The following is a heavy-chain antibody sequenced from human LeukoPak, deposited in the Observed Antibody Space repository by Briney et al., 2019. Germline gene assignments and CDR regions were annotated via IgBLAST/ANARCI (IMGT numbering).Heavy chain of an antibody. Sequence: SETLSLTCTGSGGSISSSSYYWGWIRQPPGKGLEWIGSIYYSGSTNYNPSLKSRVTISVDTSKNQFSLKLSSVTAADTAVYYCARDYCTTTRCYPNYFDYWGQGTLVTVSS. CDR1: GGSISSSSYY. CDR2: IYYSGST. CDR3: ARDYCTTTRCYPNYFDY. V-gene: IGHV4-39*07. D-gene: IGHD2-2*01. J-gene: IGHJ4*02.